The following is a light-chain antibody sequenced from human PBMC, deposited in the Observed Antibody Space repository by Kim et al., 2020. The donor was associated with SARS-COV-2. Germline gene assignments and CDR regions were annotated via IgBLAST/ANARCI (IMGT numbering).Light chain of an antibody. J-gene: IGKJ1*01. Sequence: ATINCKSSQTVLSSSNNKNFLAWFQQKPGQPPRLIIYWASIRESGVPDRFSGSGSGTDFTLTISSLQAEDVAVYYCQQYYGSPLTFGQGTKVDIK. CDR1: QTVLSSSNNKNF. V-gene: IGKV4-1*01. CDR2: WAS. CDR3: QQYYGSPLT.